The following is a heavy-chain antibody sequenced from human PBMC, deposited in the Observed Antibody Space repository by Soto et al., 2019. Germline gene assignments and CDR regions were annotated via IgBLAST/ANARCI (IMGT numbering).Heavy chain of an antibody. CDR3: AREEHSSSWYGDAFDI. CDR2: ISAYNGNT. Sequence: QVQLVQSGAEVKKPGASVKVSCKASGYTFTSYGISWVRQAPGQGLEWMGWISAYNGNTNYAQKLQGRVTMTTDTSPSTAYMELRSLRSDATAVYYCAREEHSSSWYGDAFDIWGEGTMVTVSS. CDR1: GYTFTSYG. V-gene: IGHV1-18*01. D-gene: IGHD6-13*01. J-gene: IGHJ3*02.